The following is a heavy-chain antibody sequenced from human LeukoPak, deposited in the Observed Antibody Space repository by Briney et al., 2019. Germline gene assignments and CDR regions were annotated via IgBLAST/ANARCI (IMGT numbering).Heavy chain of an antibody. CDR2: ISSDGSYT. CDR1: GFTFSSHL. Sequence: GGSLRLSCAASGFTFSSHLMHWVRQAPGKGLVWVSRISSDGSYTNYADSVRGRFTLSRDNAKNTLYLQMNSLRAEDTAVYYCAKQDEVQLWLRAYYYGMDVWGQGTTVTVSS. CDR3: AKQDEVQLWLRAYYYGMDV. J-gene: IGHJ6*02. V-gene: IGHV3-74*01. D-gene: IGHD5-18*01.